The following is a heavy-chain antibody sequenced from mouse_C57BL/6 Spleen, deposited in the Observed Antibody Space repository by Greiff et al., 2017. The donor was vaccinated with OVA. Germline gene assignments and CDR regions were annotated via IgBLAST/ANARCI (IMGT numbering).Heavy chain of an antibody. CDR3: ARESNYGAWFAY. CDR1: GFTFSDYG. J-gene: IGHJ3*01. V-gene: IGHV5-17*01. CDR2: ISSGSSTI. D-gene: IGHD2-5*01. Sequence: DVQLVESGGGLVKPGGSLKLSCAASGFTFSDYGMHWVRQAPEKGLEWVAYISSGSSTIYYADTVKGRFTISRDNAKNTLFLQMTSLRSEDTAMYYCARESNYGAWFAYWGQGTLVTVSA.